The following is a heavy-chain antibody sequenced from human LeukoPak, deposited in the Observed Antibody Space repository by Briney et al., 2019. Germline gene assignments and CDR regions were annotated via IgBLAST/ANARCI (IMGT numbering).Heavy chain of an antibody. J-gene: IGHJ4*02. CDR1: GFTFSSYS. V-gene: IGHV3-48*01. CDR2: ISSSSSTI. Sequence: GGSLRLSCAASGFTFSSYSMNWVRQAPGKGLEWVSYISSSSSTIYYADSVKGRFTISRDNAKNSLYLQMNSLRAEDTAVFYCAKGTSDDILTTYYGYFDYWGQGTLVTVSS. CDR3: AKGTSDDILTTYYGYFDY. D-gene: IGHD3-9*01.